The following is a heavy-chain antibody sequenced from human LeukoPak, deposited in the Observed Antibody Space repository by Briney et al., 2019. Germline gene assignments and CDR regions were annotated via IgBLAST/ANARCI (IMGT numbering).Heavy chain of an antibody. CDR3: AKYATGYAPDFDY. D-gene: IGHD5-12*01. Sequence: PGGSLRLSCAGSGFTFETYAMTWVRQAPGKGLERVSVIGTSGAVTHYAESVKGRFTISRDNSQNTLYLQMNSLRVEDTAIYFCAKYATGYAPDFDYWGQGTLVTVSS. CDR1: GFTFETYA. V-gene: IGHV3-23*01. CDR2: IGTSGAVT. J-gene: IGHJ4*02.